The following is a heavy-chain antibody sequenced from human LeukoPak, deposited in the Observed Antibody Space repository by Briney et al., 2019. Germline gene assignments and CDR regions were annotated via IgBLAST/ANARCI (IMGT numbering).Heavy chain of an antibody. D-gene: IGHD3-22*01. J-gene: IGHJ4*02. V-gene: IGHV3-48*02. Sequence: AGSLTLSCAASGFIFSSCDMNWVRQAPGKGLEWVSYIPGISSTIYYADFVKSRFTISRDNAKNSLYLQMNSLRDEDTAVYYCARDAYVTSAYYFSDYWGQGTLVTVSS. CDR3: ARDAYVTSAYYFSDY. CDR2: IPGISSTI. CDR1: GFIFSSCD.